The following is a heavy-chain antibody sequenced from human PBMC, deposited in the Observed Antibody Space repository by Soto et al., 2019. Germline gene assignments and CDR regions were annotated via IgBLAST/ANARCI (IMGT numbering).Heavy chain of an antibody. V-gene: IGHV1-8*01. CDR3: ARESEYYDSSGYYKVFDY. Sequence: ASVKVSCKASGYTFTSYDINWVRQATGQGLEWMGWMNPNSGNTGYAQKFQGRVTMTRNTSISTAYMELSSLRSEDTAVYYCARESEYYDSSGYYKVFDYWGQGTLVTVSS. CDR2: MNPNSGNT. J-gene: IGHJ4*02. CDR1: GYTFTSYD. D-gene: IGHD3-22*01.